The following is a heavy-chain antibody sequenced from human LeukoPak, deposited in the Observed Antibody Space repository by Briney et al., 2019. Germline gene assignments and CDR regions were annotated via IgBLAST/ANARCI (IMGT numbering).Heavy chain of an antibody. D-gene: IGHD3-3*01. V-gene: IGHV3-30*02. Sequence: PGGSLRLSCAASGFTFSSYGMHWVRQAPGKGLEWVAFIRYDGSNKYYADSVKGRFTISSDNSKNTPYLQMSSLRAEDTAVYYCARAQSYDFWSGYYIAYWGQGTLVTVSS. CDR3: ARAQSYDFWSGYYIAY. CDR1: GFTFSSYG. J-gene: IGHJ4*02. CDR2: IRYDGSNK.